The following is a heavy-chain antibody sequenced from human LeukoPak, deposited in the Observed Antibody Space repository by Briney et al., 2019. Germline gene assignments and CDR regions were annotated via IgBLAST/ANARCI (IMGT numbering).Heavy chain of an antibody. CDR1: GGSFSGYY. CDR2: INHSGST. CDR3: ARAPGYCSSTSCYARTRYYYYMDV. D-gene: IGHD2-2*01. Sequence: PSETLSLTCAVYGGSFSGYYWSWIRQPPGKGLEWIGEINHSGSTNYNPSLKSRVTISVDTSKNQFSLKLSSVTAADTAVYYCARAPGYCSSTSCYARTRYYYYMDVWAKGPRSPSP. J-gene: IGHJ6*03. V-gene: IGHV4-34*01.